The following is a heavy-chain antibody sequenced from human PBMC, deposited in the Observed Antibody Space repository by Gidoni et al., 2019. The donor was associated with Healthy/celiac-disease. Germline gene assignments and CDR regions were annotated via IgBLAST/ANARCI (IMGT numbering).Heavy chain of an antibody. V-gene: IGHV4-34*01. J-gene: IGHJ4*02. CDR1: GGSFSGYY. Sequence: GAGLLKPSETLSLTCAVYGGSFSGYYWSWIRQPPGKGLEWIGEINHSGSTNYNPSLKSRVTISVDTSKNQFSLKLSSVTAADTAVYYCARETPHKLTARRTPGRPSRDKAFDYWGQGTLVTVSS. CDR2: INHSGST. CDR3: ARETPHKLTARRTPGRPSRDKAFDY. D-gene: IGHD6-6*01.